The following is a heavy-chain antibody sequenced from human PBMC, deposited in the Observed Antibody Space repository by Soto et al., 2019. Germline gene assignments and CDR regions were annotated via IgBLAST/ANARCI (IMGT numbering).Heavy chain of an antibody. CDR1: GFAFSNYG. Sequence: QVHLVESGGGVVQPGRSLTLSCTASGFAFSNYGIHWVRQAPGRGLEWVAVIWSDGTKKFYAGSVRGRFTISRDNSKNTIYRQMNILLAEDTAVYYCARDWWEEPAGKETVSQFDYWGQGTLVTVSS. D-gene: IGHD6-13*01. CDR3: ARDWWEEPAGKETVSQFDY. V-gene: IGHV3-33*01. CDR2: IWSDGTKK. J-gene: IGHJ4*02.